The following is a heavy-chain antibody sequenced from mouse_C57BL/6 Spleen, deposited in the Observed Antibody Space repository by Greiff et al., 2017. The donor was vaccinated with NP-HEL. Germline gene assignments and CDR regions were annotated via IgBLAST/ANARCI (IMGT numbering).Heavy chain of an antibody. CDR2: ISSGGSYT. J-gene: IGHJ3*01. CDR3: ARPPNCDEGASSWFAY. D-gene: IGHD4-1*01. CDR1: GFTFSSYG. V-gene: IGHV5-6*01. Sequence: EVMLVESGGDLVKPGGSLKLSCAASGFTFSSYGMSWVRQTPDKRLEWVATISSGGSYTYYPDSVKGRFTISRDNAKNTLYLQMSSLKSEDTAMYYCARPPNCDEGASSWFAYWGQGTLVTVSA.